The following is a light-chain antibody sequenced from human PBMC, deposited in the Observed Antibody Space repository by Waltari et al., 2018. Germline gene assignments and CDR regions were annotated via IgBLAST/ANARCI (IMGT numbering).Light chain of an antibody. CDR1: EGISSW. CDR2: AGS. Sequence: DIQMTQSPSSLSASVGDKVTISCHSSEGISSWLAWYQQRPGKAPKRLIFAGSSLQRGVPSRFSGSGSGTDYTLTITALQPEDVGIYYCKQYDDLPYSFGQGTTVEIK. V-gene: IGKV1D-16*01. CDR3: KQYDDLPYS. J-gene: IGKJ2*03.